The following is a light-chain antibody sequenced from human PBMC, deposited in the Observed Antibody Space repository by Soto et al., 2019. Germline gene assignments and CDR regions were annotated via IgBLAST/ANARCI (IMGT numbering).Light chain of an antibody. J-gene: IGKJ2*01. CDR2: DAS. V-gene: IGKV1-5*01. CDR3: HQYSSAST. Sequence: DIQMTQSPSSLSASVGDRVTITCRASQSISQYLAWYQQKPAKAPKLLIYDASTLEGGIPSRFSGSGSGTKFTLTISRLQPADFATYYCHQYSSASTFGQGTKLGIK. CDR1: QSISQY.